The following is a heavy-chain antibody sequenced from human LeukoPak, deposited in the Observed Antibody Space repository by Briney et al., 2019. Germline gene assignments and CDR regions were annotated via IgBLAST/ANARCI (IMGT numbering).Heavy chain of an antibody. CDR3: ARVRGGSSSKYFDY. J-gene: IGHJ4*02. CDR1: GTSISSHY. CDR2: LYNSGGT. V-gene: IGHV4-4*07. D-gene: IGHD2-15*01. Sequence: PETLCLTCTVSGTSISSHYWSWIRQPAGKGLEWIGRLYNSGGTKYNPSLKSRVSTSVDTSKNEFSLKLSSVTAADTAVYYCARVRGGSSSKYFDYWGQGTLVTVSS.